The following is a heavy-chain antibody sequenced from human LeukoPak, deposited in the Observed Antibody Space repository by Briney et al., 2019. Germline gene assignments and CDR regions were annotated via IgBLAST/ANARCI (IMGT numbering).Heavy chain of an antibody. CDR1: GFTFDYYG. D-gene: IGHD4-17*01. V-gene: IGHV3-66*01. CDR3: ARDTPYGDYEGYFDY. CDR2: IYSGGST. J-gene: IGHJ4*02. Sequence: PGGSLRLSCAASGFTFDYYGMSWVRQAPGKGLEWVSVIYSGGSTYYADSVKGRFTISRDNSKNTLYLQMNSLRAEDTAVYYCARDTPYGDYEGYFDYWGQGTLVTVPS.